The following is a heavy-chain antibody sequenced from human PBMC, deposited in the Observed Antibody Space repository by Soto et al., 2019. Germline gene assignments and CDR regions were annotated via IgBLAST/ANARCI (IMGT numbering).Heavy chain of an antibody. Sequence: DVRLAESGGGLVQPGGSLRLSCTTSGFSFASFAMTWVRQAPGKGLWWVATISGSDGKTYYADSVKGRFSMSRDTSRNNLYLQMNSLRADDTAIYYCAKWSYLDYWGQGTRVTVSS. D-gene: IGHD3-3*01. CDR1: GFSFASFA. J-gene: IGHJ4*02. CDR3: AKWSYLDY. CDR2: ISGSDGKT. V-gene: IGHV3-23*04.